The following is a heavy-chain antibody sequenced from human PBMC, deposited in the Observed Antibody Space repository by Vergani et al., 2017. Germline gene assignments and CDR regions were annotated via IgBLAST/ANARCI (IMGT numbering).Heavy chain of an antibody. CDR3: ARIYSSGWYGGAFDI. V-gene: IGHV5-51*01. CDR1: GYSFTSYW. CDR2: IYPGDSDT. J-gene: IGHJ3*02. Sequence: EVQLVQSGAEVKKPGESLKISCKGSGYSFTSYWIGWVRQMPGKGLEWMGIIYPGDSDTRYSPSFQGQVTISADKSISTASLQRRSLKASDTAMYYCARIYSSGWYGGAFDIWGQGTMVTVSS. D-gene: IGHD6-19*01.